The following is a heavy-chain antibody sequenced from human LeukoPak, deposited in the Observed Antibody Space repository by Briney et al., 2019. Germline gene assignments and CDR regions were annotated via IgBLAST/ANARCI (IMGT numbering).Heavy chain of an antibody. Sequence: GGSLRLSGSASGFTFNIYAMHWVRQAPGTGLEYVSAISTDGRGTYYADSVKGRFTISRDNSKNTLYLQMSSLRPEDTAIYYCVKYSNSCYDPWGQGTLVTVSS. CDR3: VKYSNSCYDP. CDR1: GFTFNIYA. CDR2: ISTDGRGT. D-gene: IGHD2-2*01. J-gene: IGHJ5*02. V-gene: IGHV3-64D*06.